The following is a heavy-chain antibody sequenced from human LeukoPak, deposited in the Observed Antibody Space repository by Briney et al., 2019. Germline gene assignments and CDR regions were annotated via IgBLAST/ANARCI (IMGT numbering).Heavy chain of an antibody. CDR2: ISNDGTT. V-gene: IGHV3-23*01. CDR1: GFSFNDCT. Sequence: GGSLRLSCAASGFSFNDCTMNWVRQAPGKGLEWVAVISNDGTTYYIDSVKGRFTISRVNSKNTLYLQMNGLRAEDTAVYFCAKRVINNPFDNWGQGTLVTVSS. CDR3: AKRVINNPFDN. J-gene: IGHJ4*02. D-gene: IGHD2/OR15-2a*01.